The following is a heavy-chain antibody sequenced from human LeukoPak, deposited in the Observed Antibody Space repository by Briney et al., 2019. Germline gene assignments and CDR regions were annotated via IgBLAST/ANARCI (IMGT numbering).Heavy chain of an antibody. CDR1: GYRFTDYW. V-gene: IGHV5-51*01. CDR2: IYPGDSDT. Sequence: GESLKISCETSGYRFTDYWIGWVRQMPGKGLEWMGIIYPGDSDTRYSPSFQGQVTISADKSISTAYLQWSSLKASDTAMYYCARPHDSGSSSDAFDIWGQGTMVTVSS. D-gene: IGHD1-26*01. J-gene: IGHJ3*02. CDR3: ARPHDSGSSSDAFDI.